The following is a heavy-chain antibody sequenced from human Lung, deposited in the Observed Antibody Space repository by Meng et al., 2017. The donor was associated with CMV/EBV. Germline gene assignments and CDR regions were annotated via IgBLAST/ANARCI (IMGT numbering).Heavy chain of an antibody. Sequence: SETLSLTCTVSGGSVRSSFYYWSWIRQSPGKGLEWIGYIYYSGSTDYNTSLKSRVTMSIDTSKNQISLKLSSVTAADTAVYYCARSPTGDYAMDVWGQGTMVTVSS. CDR2: IYYSGST. D-gene: IGHD4-17*01. CDR3: ARSPTGDYAMDV. J-gene: IGHJ6*02. V-gene: IGHV4-61*01. CDR1: GGSVRSSFYY.